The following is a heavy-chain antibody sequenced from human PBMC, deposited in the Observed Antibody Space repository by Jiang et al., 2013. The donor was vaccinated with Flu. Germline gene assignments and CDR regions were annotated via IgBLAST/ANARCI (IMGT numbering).Heavy chain of an antibody. CDR3: ARAHYDVNGRLNWFDP. D-gene: IGHD3-22*01. J-gene: IGHJ5*02. CDR1: GGSISSGGYY. Sequence: GSGLVKPSQTLSLTCTVSGGSISSGGYYWSWIRQRPGKGLEWIVYMYDSESTYYNPSLKSRVTISVDTSKNQFSLKLSSVTAADTAFYYCARAHYDVNGRLNWFDPWGQGTLVTVSS. V-gene: IGHV4-31*03. CDR2: MYDSEST.